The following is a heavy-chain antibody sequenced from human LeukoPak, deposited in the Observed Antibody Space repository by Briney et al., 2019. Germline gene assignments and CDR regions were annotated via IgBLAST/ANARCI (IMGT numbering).Heavy chain of an antibody. CDR3: ARVTGYYYYMDV. D-gene: IGHD4-23*01. J-gene: IGHJ6*03. Sequence: SETLSLTCTVSGGSISSGSYYWSWIRQPAGKGLEWIGRIYTSGSTNYNPSLKSRVTISVDTSKNQFSLKLSSVTAADTAVYYCARVTGYYYYMDVWGKGTTVTVSS. CDR2: IYTSGST. V-gene: IGHV4-61*02. CDR1: GGSISSGSYY.